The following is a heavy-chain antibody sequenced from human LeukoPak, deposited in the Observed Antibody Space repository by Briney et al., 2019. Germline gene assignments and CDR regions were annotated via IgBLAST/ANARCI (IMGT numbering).Heavy chain of an antibody. CDR2: INSDGSST. J-gene: IGHJ4*02. V-gene: IGHV3-74*01. D-gene: IGHD2-15*01. CDR3: ARGVGFCSGGSCYAFDY. CDR1: GFTFSSHW. Sequence: GGSLRLSCAASGFTFSSHWMHWVRQAPGKGLVWVSRINSDGSSTSYADSVKGRFTISRDNSENTLYLQMNSLRAEDTAVYFCARGVGFCSGGSCYAFDYWGQGTLVTVSS.